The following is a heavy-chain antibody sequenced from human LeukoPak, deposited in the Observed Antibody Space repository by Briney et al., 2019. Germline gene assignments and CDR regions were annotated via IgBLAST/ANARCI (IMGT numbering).Heavy chain of an antibody. V-gene: IGHV3-73*01. D-gene: IGHD3-10*01. J-gene: IGHJ3*02. CDR1: GFTFSGSA. Sequence: PGGSLRLSCAASGFTFSGSAMHWVRQASGKGLEWVGRIRSKTNNYATAYPGSVKGRFTISRDDSKNTAYLQMNNLETEDTAVYYCTFIWRGEAFDIWGQGTMVTVSS. CDR3: TFIWRGEAFDI. CDR2: IRSKTNNYAT.